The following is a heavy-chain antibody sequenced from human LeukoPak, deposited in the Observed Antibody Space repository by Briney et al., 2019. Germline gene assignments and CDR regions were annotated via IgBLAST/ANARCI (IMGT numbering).Heavy chain of an antibody. CDR1: GGSISSGDYY. Sequence: PPQTLSLTCTVSGGSISSGDYYWSWIRQPPGKGLEWIGYIYYSGSTYYNPSLKSRVTISVDTSKNQFSLKLSSVTAADTAVYYCARGSDSSSWYGSWGQGTLVTVSS. D-gene: IGHD6-13*01. CDR2: IYYSGST. V-gene: IGHV4-30-4*01. J-gene: IGHJ4*02. CDR3: ARGSDSSSWYGS.